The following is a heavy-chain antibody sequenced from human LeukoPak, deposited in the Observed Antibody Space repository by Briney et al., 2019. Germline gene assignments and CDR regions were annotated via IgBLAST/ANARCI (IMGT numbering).Heavy chain of an antibody. Sequence: SETLSLTCTVSDGSISRYYWSWIRQPPGKGLEWIGYIYYSGSTNSSPSLKGRVTIALDASKNQFSLKLRSVTAADTAVYYCARYGYSYAFDYWGQGTLVTVSS. CDR3: ARYGYSYAFDY. D-gene: IGHD5-18*01. CDR2: IYYSGST. V-gene: IGHV4-59*01. CDR1: DGSISRYY. J-gene: IGHJ4*02.